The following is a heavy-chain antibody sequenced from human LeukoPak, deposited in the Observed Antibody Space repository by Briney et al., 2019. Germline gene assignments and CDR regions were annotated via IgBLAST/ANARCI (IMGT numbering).Heavy chain of an antibody. Sequence: GGSLRLSCATSGFTFTNYAMNWVPQAPGKGLEWVSAVTGPGDTTYYADSVKGGFFISRENSKTTVYLQMNSLRAEDTAIYYCAKGAEIDLWGQGTLVTVSS. V-gene: IGHV3-23*01. CDR2: VTGPGDTT. CDR3: AKGAEIDL. D-gene: IGHD3-16*01. J-gene: IGHJ5*02. CDR1: GFTFTNYA.